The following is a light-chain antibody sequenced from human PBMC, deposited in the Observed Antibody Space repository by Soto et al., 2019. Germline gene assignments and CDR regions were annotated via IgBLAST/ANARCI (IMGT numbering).Light chain of an antibody. J-gene: IGLJ3*02. V-gene: IGLV6-57*01. CDR1: SGSIASNY. Sequence: NFMLTQPHSVSESPGKTVTISCTRSSGSIASNYVQWYQQRPGSSPTTVIYEDNQRPSGVPDRFSGSIDSSSNSASLTSSVLKTEDEADYYCQSYDTTNRVFGGGTKLPVL. CDR3: QSYDTTNRV. CDR2: EDN.